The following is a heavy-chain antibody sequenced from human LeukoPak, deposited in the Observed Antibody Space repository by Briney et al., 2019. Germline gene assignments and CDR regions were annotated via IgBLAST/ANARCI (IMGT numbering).Heavy chain of an antibody. J-gene: IGHJ6*02. CDR1: GGSISSYY. CDR3: ARVSTNYYGSGKGYYYGMDV. V-gene: IGHV4-4*07. CDR2: IYTSGST. D-gene: IGHD3-10*01. Sequence: SETLSLTCTVSGGSISSYYWSWIRQPAGKGLEWIGRIYTSGSTNYNPSLKSRVTISVDTSKNQFSLKLSSVTAADTAVYYCARVSTNYYGSGKGYYYGMDVWGQGTTVTVSS.